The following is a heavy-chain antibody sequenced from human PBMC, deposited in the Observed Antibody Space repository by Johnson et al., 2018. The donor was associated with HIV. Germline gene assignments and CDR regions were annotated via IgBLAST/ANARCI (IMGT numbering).Heavy chain of an antibody. V-gene: IGHV3-23*04. Sequence: VQLVESGGGLVQPGGSLRLSCAASGFTFSNYAMNWVRQAPGKGLEWVSAISGSGGSTYSVGSVKGRLPISRDKSKNPLYLQMNSLRAEDTAVYYCAREAHYYDSSGLKRGAFDIWGQGTMVTVSS. J-gene: IGHJ3*02. CDR1: GFTFSNYA. CDR3: AREAHYYDSSGLKRGAFDI. CDR2: ISGSGGST. D-gene: IGHD3-22*01.